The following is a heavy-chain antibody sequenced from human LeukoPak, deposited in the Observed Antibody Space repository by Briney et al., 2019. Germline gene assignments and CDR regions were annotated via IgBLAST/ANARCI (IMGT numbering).Heavy chain of an antibody. D-gene: IGHD4-17*01. Sequence: TGGSLRLSCTASGFTFSSYTMSWVRQAPGEGLEWLSAINGRGITYYAGSVKGRFTISRDNSENTLYLQMNGLTVDDTAVYFCAKERQTGDYFTSDYWGQGTLVTVSS. CDR2: INGRGIT. J-gene: IGHJ4*02. CDR1: GFTFSSYT. V-gene: IGHV3-23*01. CDR3: AKERQTGDYFTSDY.